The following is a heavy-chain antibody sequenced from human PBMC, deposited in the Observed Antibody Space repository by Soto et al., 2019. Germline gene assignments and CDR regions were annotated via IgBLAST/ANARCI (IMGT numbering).Heavy chain of an antibody. J-gene: IGHJ5*02. CDR2: ISGSGGST. V-gene: IGHV3-23*01. CDR3: AKAPSSGWSTYNWFDP. CDR1: GFTFSSYA. D-gene: IGHD6-19*01. Sequence: PGGSLRLSCAASGFTFSSYAMSWVRQAPGKGLEWVSAISGSGGSTYYADSVKGRFTISRDNSKNTLYLQMNSLRAEDTAVYYCAKAPSSGWSTYNWFDPWGQGTLVTVSS.